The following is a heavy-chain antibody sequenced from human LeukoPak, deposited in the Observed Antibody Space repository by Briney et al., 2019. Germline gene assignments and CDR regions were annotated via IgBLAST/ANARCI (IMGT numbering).Heavy chain of an antibody. V-gene: IGHV1-2*02. CDR2: INPNTGDT. D-gene: IGHD6-6*01. CDR3: ASYPRYSSSPPFDY. CDR1: GYTFTGYY. J-gene: IGHJ4*02. Sequence: ASVQVSCKASGYTFTGYYMHWVRQAPGQGLEWMGWINPNTGDTNYAQEFQGRVTMTRDTTISTAYMELSRLKSDDTAVYYCASYPRYSSSPPFDYWGQGTLVSVSS.